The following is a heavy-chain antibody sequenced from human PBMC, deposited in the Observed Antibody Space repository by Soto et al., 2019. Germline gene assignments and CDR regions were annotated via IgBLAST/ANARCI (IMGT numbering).Heavy chain of an antibody. D-gene: IGHD3-16*01. CDR2: IIPIFGTA. V-gene: IGHV1-69*13. J-gene: IGHJ6*02. CDR3: ARVWEIYFRNYYYSGMDV. Sequence: GASVKVSCKASGGTFSSYAISWVRQAPGQGLEWMGGIIPIFGTANYAQKFQGRVTITADESTSTAYMELSSLRSEDTAVYYCARVWEIYFRNYYYSGMDVWGQGPTVTVP. CDR1: GGTFSSYA.